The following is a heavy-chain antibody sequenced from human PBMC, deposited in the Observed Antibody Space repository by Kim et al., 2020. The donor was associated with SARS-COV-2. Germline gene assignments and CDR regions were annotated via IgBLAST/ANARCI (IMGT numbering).Heavy chain of an antibody. D-gene: IGHD2-2*01. J-gene: IGHJ4*02. CDR3: ARIFEEVPAAYFDY. Sequence: AQKLPGRVTMTTDTSTSTAYMELRSLRSDDTAVYYCARIFEEVPAAYFDYWGQGTLVTVSS. V-gene: IGHV1-18*01.